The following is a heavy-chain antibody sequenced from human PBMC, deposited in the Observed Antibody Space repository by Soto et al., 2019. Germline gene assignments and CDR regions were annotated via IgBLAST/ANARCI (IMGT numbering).Heavy chain of an antibody. D-gene: IGHD2-2*01. V-gene: IGHV3-30*03. Sequence: QVQLVESGGGVVQPGRSLRLSCAASGFTFSSYGMHWVRQAPGKGLEWVAVISYDGSNKYYADSVKGRFTISRDNSKNTLYLQMNSLRXEXXXXXXXXXXXXXXXXXXXXXAAIHAFDIWGQGTMVTVSS. CDR3: XXXXXXXXXXXXXXAAIHAFDI. J-gene: IGHJ3*02. CDR2: ISYDGSNK. CDR1: GFTFSSYG.